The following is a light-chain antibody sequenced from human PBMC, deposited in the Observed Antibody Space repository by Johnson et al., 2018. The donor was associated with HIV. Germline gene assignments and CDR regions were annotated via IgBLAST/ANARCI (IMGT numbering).Light chain of an antibody. V-gene: IGLV1-51*02. CDR1: NSNIGNNY. CDR3: GTWDSRLNVYL. CDR2: EST. J-gene: IGLJ1*01. Sequence: QSILTQPPSVSAAPGQKVTISCSGSNSNIGNNYVSSYQQLPGTAPKLLIHESTNRPSGIPDRFSGSKSGTSATLGISGLQTGDEADYYCGTWDSRLNVYLFGPGTKVTVL.